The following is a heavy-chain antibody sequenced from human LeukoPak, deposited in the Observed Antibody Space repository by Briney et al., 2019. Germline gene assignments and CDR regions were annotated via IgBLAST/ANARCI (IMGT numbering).Heavy chain of an antibody. Sequence: GGSLRLSCAASGFTFSNYAVMWVRQAPGQGLEWVSAITSGGAPRYADSVKGRFTISRDNSKNTLYLQMNSLRAEDTAQYFCARDPNGDYIGAFEFRGRGTVVTVSS. CDR1: GFTFSNYA. CDR3: ARDPNGDYIGAFEF. CDR2: ITSGGAP. D-gene: IGHD4-17*01. J-gene: IGHJ3*01. V-gene: IGHV3-23*01.